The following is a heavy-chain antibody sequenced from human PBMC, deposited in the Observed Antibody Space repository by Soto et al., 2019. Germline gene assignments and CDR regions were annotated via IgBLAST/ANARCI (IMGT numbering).Heavy chain of an antibody. CDR3: GSTYYNPSLKSRVTISVDTSKNQFSLKLSSVTAADTAVYYCARGGPLNCISTSCYDMAPTYYGMDV. V-gene: IGHV5-51*01. D-gene: IGHD2-21*02. Sequence: GESLKISCKGLGNSFNNWIGWVRQMPGKGLEWVGIIYPGDSDTRYSPSFQGQVTISADKSISTAYLQWSSLKPSDSAIYYSGSTYYNPSLKSRVTISVDTSKNQFSLKLSSVTAADTAVYYCARGGPLNCISTSCYDMAPTYYGMDVWGQGTTVTVSS. CDR1: GNSFNNW. CDR2: IYPGDSDT. J-gene: IGHJ6*02.